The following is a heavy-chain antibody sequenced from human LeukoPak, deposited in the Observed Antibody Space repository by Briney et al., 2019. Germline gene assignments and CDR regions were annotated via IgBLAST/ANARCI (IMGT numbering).Heavy chain of an antibody. CDR1: GFTFSSYA. D-gene: IGHD3-3*01. V-gene: IGHV3-30*04. J-gene: IGHJ4*02. Sequence: GGSLRLSCAASGFTFSSYAMHWVRQAPGKGLEWVAVISYDGSNKYYADSVKGRFTISRDNSKNTLYLQMNSLRAEDTAVYYCARVKSLRFLEWLSLTPQYYFDYWGQGTLVTVSS. CDR3: ARVKSLRFLEWLSLTPQYYFDY. CDR2: ISYDGSNK.